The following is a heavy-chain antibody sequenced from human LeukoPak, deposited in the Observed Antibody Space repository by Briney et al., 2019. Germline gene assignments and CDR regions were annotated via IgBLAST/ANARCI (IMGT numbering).Heavy chain of an antibody. J-gene: IGHJ4*02. Sequence: SETLSLTCTVPGGSVSSGSYYWSWIRQPPGKGLEWIGYIHYSGSTNYNPSLKSRVTISVDTSKSQFSLKLSSVTAADTAVYYCASLPGGLGFDYWGQGTLVTVSS. D-gene: IGHD3-10*01. CDR1: GGSVSSGSYY. CDR3: ASLPGGLGFDY. CDR2: IHYSGST. V-gene: IGHV4-61*01.